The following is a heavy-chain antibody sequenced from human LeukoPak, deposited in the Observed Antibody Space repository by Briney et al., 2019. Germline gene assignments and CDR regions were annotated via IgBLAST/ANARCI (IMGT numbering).Heavy chain of an antibody. V-gene: IGHV3-23*01. J-gene: IGHJ4*02. D-gene: IGHD6-13*01. CDR2: TSSSDAGT. CDR1: GFTLSSYA. Sequence: PGGSLRLSCAASGFTLSSYAMSWVRQAPGKGLEWVAATSSSDAGTYHADSVRGRFTISRDNSKNTLYLQMNSLRAEDAAVYYCASDIAATGPNYYFDYWGQGTLVTVSS. CDR3: ASDIAATGPNYYFDY.